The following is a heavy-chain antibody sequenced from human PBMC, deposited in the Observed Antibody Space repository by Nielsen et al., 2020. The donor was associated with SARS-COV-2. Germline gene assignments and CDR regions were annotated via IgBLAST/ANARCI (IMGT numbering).Heavy chain of an antibody. CDR2: MNPNSGNT. V-gene: IGHV1-8*01. CDR3: ARGAYLFGYSGHDNDY. CDR1: GYTFTSYD. Sequence: ASVKVSCKASGYTFTSYDINWVRQATGKGLEWMGWMNPNSGNTGYAQNFQGRVTITRNTSLSTAYMELSSLRSEDTAVYYCARGAYLFGYSGHDNDYWGQGILVTVSS. J-gene: IGHJ4*02. D-gene: IGHD5-12*01.